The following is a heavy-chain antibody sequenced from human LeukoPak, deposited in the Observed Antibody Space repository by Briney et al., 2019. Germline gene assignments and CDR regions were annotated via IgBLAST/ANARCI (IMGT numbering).Heavy chain of an antibody. D-gene: IGHD6-25*01. CDR1: GDSISRSTYY. V-gene: IGHV4-39*02. Sequence: SETLSLTCTVSGDSISRSTYYWAWIRQPPGKGLEWIGSVYYGRSPYFSPSLESRATISVDTSKNHFSLKMSSVTAADTAVYYCARSSGTGTFSYWGQGTLVTVSS. J-gene: IGHJ4*02. CDR2: VYYGRSP. CDR3: ARSSGTGTFSY.